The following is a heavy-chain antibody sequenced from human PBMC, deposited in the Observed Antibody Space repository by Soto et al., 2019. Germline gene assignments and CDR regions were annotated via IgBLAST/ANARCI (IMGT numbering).Heavy chain of an antibody. V-gene: IGHV1-69*12. CDR3: AREGLTFGPGAVGGAFDI. CDR1: GGTFDSNA. CDR2: IIPIFGTI. J-gene: IGHJ3*02. D-gene: IGHD2-2*01. Sequence: QVQLVQSGTEVKKPGSSVKVSCKASGGTFDSNAISWVRLAPGQGLEWMGGIIPIFGTINNAQKFQDRVTITADESTXKXXMELSILRSEDTAIYYCAREGLTFGPGAVGGAFDIWGQGTLVTVSS.